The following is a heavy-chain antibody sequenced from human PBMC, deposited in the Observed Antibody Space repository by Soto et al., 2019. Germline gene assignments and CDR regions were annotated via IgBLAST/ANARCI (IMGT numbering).Heavy chain of an antibody. J-gene: IGHJ4*02. CDR3: AKDNTVDQVDS. D-gene: IGHD2-2*02. CDR2: ISGSGGST. V-gene: IGHV3-23*01. CDR1: GVTFSSYA. Sequence: EVQLLESGGGLVQPGGSLRLSCAASGVTFSSYAMIWFRQAPGKGLEWVSAISGSGGSTYYADSVKGRFTISRDNSKNTLYLPMNSLSAEDTAVYYCAKDNTVDQVDSWGQGTLVTVSS.